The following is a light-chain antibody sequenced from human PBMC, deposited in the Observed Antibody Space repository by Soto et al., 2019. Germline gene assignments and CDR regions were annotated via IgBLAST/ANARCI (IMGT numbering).Light chain of an antibody. J-gene: IGKJ1*01. CDR2: GAS. CDR3: QHYNNWPRS. CDR1: QSVSSN. Sequence: EIVMTQSPATLSVSPGERATLSCRASQSVSSNLAWDQQKPGQAPRLLIYGASTRATGIPARFSGSGSGTELTLTISSLQSEDFAVYYCQHYNNWPRSFGQGTKVEIK. V-gene: IGKV3-15*01.